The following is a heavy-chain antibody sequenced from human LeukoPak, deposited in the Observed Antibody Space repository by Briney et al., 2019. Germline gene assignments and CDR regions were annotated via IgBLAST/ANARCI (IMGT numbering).Heavy chain of an antibody. CDR3: ARVVVAANFDY. V-gene: IGHV4-34*01. Sequence: SETLSLTCAVYGGSFSGYYCSWIRQPPGKGLEWIGEINHSGSTNYNPSLKSRVTISGDTSKNQFSLKLSSVTAADTAVYYCARVVVAANFDYWGQGTLVTVSS. CDR2: INHSGST. J-gene: IGHJ4*02. CDR1: GGSFSGYY. D-gene: IGHD2-15*01.